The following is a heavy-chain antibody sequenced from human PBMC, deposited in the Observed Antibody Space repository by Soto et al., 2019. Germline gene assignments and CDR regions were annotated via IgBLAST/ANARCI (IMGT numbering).Heavy chain of an antibody. V-gene: IGHV1-2*04. D-gene: IGHD2-2*02. Sequence: ASVKVSCKASGYTFTGYYMHWVRQAPGQGLEWMGWINPNSGGTNYAQKFQGWVTMTRDTSISTAYMELSRLRSDGTAVYYCARAGYCSSTSCYRPYYYYGMDVWGQGTTVTVSS. CDR1: GYTFTGYY. CDR3: ARAGYCSSTSCYRPYYYYGMDV. CDR2: INPNSGGT. J-gene: IGHJ6*02.